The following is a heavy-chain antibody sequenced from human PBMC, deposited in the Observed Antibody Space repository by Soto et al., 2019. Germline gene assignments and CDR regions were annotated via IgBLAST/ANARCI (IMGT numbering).Heavy chain of an antibody. CDR3: ARDQPGYSYGYGLGY. D-gene: IGHD5-18*01. CDR2: ISSSSSYI. V-gene: IGHV3-21*01. CDR1: GFTFSSYS. Sequence: EVQLVESGGGLVXXXXSLRLSCAASGFTFSSYSMNWVRQAPGKGLEWVSSISSSSSYIYYADSVKGRFTISRDNAKNSLYLQMNSLRAEDTAVYYCARDQPGYSYGYGLGYWGQGTLVTVSS. J-gene: IGHJ4*02.